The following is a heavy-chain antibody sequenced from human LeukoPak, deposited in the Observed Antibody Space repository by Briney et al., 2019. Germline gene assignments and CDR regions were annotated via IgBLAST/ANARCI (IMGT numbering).Heavy chain of an antibody. CDR2: IRSKANSYAT. CDR1: GFTFSGAA. J-gene: IGHJ5*02. CDR3: TRPIAAECFDT. V-gene: IGHV3-73*01. Sequence: GGSLRLSCAASGFTFSGAAMHWVRQASGKGLEWVGRIRSKANSYATAYAASVKGRFTISRDDSQNTAYLQMNSLKTEDTAVYYCTRPIAAECFDTWGQGTLVTVSS. D-gene: IGHD6-13*01.